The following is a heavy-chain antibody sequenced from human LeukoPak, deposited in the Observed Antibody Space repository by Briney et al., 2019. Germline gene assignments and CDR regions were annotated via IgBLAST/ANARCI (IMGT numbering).Heavy chain of an antibody. CDR3: ARTPGRGAGTIFDY. J-gene: IGHJ4*02. Sequence: GGSLRLSCAASGFTFSSYEMNWVRQAPGKGLEWVSYISNSGTTIYYADSVKGRFTISRDNAKNSLYLQMNSLRAEDTAVYYCARTPGRGAGTIFDYWGQGTLVTVSS. D-gene: IGHD6-19*01. CDR1: GFTFSSYE. CDR2: ISNSGTTI. V-gene: IGHV3-48*03.